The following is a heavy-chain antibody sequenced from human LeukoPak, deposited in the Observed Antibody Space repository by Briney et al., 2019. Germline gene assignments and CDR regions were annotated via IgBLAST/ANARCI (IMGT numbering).Heavy chain of an antibody. Sequence: SETLSLTCTVSGGSISSGGYYWSWIRQPPGKGLEWIGYIYHSGSTYYNPSLKSRVTISVDRSKNQFSLKLSSVTAADTAVYYCAREYSSSSPFDYWGQGTLVTVSS. CDR1: GGSISSGGYY. J-gene: IGHJ4*02. CDR2: IYHSGST. CDR3: AREYSSSSPFDY. V-gene: IGHV4-30-2*01. D-gene: IGHD6-6*01.